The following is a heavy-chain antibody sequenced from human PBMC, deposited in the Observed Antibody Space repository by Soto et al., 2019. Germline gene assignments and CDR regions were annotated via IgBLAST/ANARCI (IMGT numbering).Heavy chain of an antibody. J-gene: IGHJ4*02. D-gene: IGHD4-17*01. Sequence: ASVKVSWKASGYTFTGYYMHWVRQAPGQGLEWMGWINPNSGGTNYAQKFQGWVTMTRDTSISTAYMELSRLRSDDTAVYYCARDHDYGDYGGYFDYWGQGTLVTVSS. CDR3: ARDHDYGDYGGYFDY. CDR1: GYTFTGYY. V-gene: IGHV1-2*04. CDR2: INPNSGGT.